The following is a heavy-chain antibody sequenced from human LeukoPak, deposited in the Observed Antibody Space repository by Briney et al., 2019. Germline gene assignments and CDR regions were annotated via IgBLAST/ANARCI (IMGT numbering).Heavy chain of an antibody. J-gene: IGHJ3*02. D-gene: IGHD3-22*01. Sequence: GGSLRLSCAASGFTFSNYSMYWVRQAPGKGLEWVSGISWNSGSIGYADSVKGRFTISRDNAKNSLYLQMSSLRAEDTALYYCAKDIQTYYYDSSGYFGAFDIWGQGTMVTVSS. CDR2: ISWNSGSI. V-gene: IGHV3-9*01. CDR3: AKDIQTYYYDSSGYFGAFDI. CDR1: GFTFSNYS.